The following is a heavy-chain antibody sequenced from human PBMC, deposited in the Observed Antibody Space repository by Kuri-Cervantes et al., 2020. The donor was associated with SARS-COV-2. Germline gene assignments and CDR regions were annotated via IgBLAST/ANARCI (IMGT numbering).Heavy chain of an antibody. Sequence: SETLSLTCTVSGGSISSSNYYWGWIRQPPGKGLEWIGSVYYSGGTYYNPSLESQVTISVDTSMNQFPLKVKSVTAADTAVYYCARTDYLFDYWGQGTLVTVSS. CDR3: ARTDYLFDY. CDR1: GGSISSSNYY. CDR2: VYYSGGT. J-gene: IGHJ4*02. V-gene: IGHV4-39*01. D-gene: IGHD4/OR15-4a*01.